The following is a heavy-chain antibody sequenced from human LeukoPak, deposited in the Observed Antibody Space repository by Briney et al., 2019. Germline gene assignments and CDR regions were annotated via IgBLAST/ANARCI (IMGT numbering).Heavy chain of an antibody. CDR1: GGSISSSSYY. J-gene: IGHJ4*02. Sequence: PSETLSLTCTVSGGSISSSSYYWGWIRQPPGKGLEWIGSIYYSGSTYYNPSLKSRVTISVDTSKNQFSLKLSSVTAADTAVYYCAREPFSRYYDSSGYYNQINWGQGTLVTVSS. CDR2: IYYSGST. CDR3: AREPFSRYYDSSGYYNQIN. D-gene: IGHD3-22*01. V-gene: IGHV4-39*07.